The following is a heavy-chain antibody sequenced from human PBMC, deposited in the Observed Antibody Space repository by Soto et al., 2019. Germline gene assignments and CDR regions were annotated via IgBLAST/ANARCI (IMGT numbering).Heavy chain of an antibody. V-gene: IGHV1-69*12. Sequence: QVLLVQSGADVKRAGSSVKVSCKASGGTFSSYGISWVRQAPGQGLEWMGGVIPMFGTVNYAQKFQGRVTITAEETTGTAYMELSTLRSEDTAVYYCARDRGYGDSDYWGQGTLVTVSS. CDR3: ARDRGYGDSDY. D-gene: IGHD4-17*01. CDR2: VIPMFGTV. CDR1: GGTFSSYG. J-gene: IGHJ4*02.